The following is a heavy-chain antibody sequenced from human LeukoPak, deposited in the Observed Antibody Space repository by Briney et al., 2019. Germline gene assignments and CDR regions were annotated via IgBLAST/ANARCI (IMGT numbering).Heavy chain of an antibody. CDR2: TYYSGST. Sequence: PSETLSLTCTVSGGSISSYYWIWIRQPPGKGLEWIGYTYYSGSTSYNPSLKSRVTISVDTSKNQFSLKLSSVTAADTAVYYCAREDGYNWSFDYWGQGTLVTVSS. J-gene: IGHJ4*02. V-gene: IGHV4-59*01. CDR1: GGSISSYY. CDR3: AREDGYNWSFDY. D-gene: IGHD5-24*01.